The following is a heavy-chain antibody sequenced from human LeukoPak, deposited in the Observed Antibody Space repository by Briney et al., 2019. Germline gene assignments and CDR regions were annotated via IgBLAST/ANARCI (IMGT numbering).Heavy chain of an antibody. D-gene: IGHD3-10*01. CDR2: ISSGGTDE. CDR3: ARDSTYYYDSGSSGPHYFDN. V-gene: IGHV3-30*01. J-gene: IGHJ4*02. CDR1: GITLSSYA. Sequence: GGSLRLSCAASGITLSSYAMHWVRQAPGEGLEWVSLISSGGTDEYYADSVKGRFTISRDNSKNTLYLQLNSLRGEDTAVYYCARDSTYYYDSGSSGPHYFDNWGQGTLVTVSS.